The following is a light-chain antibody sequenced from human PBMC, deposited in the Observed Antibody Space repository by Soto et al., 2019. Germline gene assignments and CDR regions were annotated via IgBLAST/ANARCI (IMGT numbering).Light chain of an antibody. CDR2: GAS. CDR3: QQYGSSPLT. J-gene: IGKJ4*01. V-gene: IGKV3-20*01. CDR1: QSVRSY. Sequence: EIVLTQSPATLSLSPGERATLSCRASQSVRSYLTWYQQKAGQAPRLLIYGASSRATDIPDRFSGGGSGTDFTLTIIRLEPEDFAVYYCQQYGSSPLTFGGGTKVDI.